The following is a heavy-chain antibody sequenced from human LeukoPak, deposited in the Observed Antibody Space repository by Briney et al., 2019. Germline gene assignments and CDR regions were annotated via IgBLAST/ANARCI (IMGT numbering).Heavy chain of an antibody. Sequence: SETLSLTCTVSGGSISSGGYYWSWIRQPPGKGLEWIGYIYHSGSTYYNPSLKSRVTISVDTSKNQFSLKLSSVTAADTAVYYCARAVSSWSYYYYGMDVWGQGTTVTVSS. CDR1: GGSISSGGYY. J-gene: IGHJ6*02. CDR3: ARAVSSWSYYYYGMDV. CDR2: IYHSGST. V-gene: IGHV4-30-2*05. D-gene: IGHD6-13*01.